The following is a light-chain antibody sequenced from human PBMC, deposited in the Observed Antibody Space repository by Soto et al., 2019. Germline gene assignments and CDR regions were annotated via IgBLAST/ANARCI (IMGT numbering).Light chain of an antibody. J-gene: IGLJ3*02. CDR3: AAWDDSLSAGV. Sequence: QSVLTQPHSASGTPGQRVTISCSGSSSNIGSNYVYWYQQLPGTAPKLLIYSNNQRPSGVPDRFSGSKSGTSASLAISGLRSEDEADYYCAAWDDSLSAGVFGGGTKLTVL. CDR2: SNN. CDR1: SSNIGSNY. V-gene: IGLV1-47*02.